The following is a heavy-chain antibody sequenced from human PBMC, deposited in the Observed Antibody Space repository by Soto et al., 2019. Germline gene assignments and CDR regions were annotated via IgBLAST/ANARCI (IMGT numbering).Heavy chain of an antibody. D-gene: IGHD4-17*01. J-gene: IGHJ4*02. CDR2: IKAYSGNT. Sequence: QLQLVQSGAEAKKPGASVKVSCKASGYTFGTSTISWLRQAPGKGLEWMGWIKAYSGNTNYAPKLQGRVTMTTDTPTSTAYMELRSLTTDDTVTYFCAIADYGDDDYRGQGTLVTVSS. CDR3: AIADYGDDDY. CDR1: GYTFGTST. V-gene: IGHV1-18*04.